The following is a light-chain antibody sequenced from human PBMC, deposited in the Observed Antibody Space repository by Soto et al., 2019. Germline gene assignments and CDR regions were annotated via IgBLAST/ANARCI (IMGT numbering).Light chain of an antibody. V-gene: IGKV3-15*01. CDR2: GAS. Sequence: EVVMTQSPATLSVSPGERGTLSCRASQSISTNLAWYQQKPGQAPRLLIYGASTRATGIPARFSGSGSGREFTLTISSLQSEDFAVYYCQHYNNWPPWTFGQGIKVEI. CDR3: QHYNNWPPWT. J-gene: IGKJ1*01. CDR1: QSISTN.